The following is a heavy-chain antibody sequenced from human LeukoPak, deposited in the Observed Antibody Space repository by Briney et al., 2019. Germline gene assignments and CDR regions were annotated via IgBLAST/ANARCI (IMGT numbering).Heavy chain of an antibody. V-gene: IGHV4-39*01. CDR2: IYYSGST. D-gene: IGHD3-22*01. CDR1: GGSISSSSYY. Sequence: PSETLSLTCTVPGGSISSSSYYWGWIRQPPGKGLEWIGSIYYSGSTYYNPSLKSRVTISVDTSKNQFSLKLSSVTAADTAVYYCASIIYDSSGYADYWGQGTLVTVSS. J-gene: IGHJ4*02. CDR3: ASIIYDSSGYADY.